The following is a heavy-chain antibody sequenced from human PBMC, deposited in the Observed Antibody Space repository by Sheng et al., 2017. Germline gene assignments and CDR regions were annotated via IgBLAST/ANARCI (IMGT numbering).Heavy chain of an antibody. Sequence: EIHLVESGGGLVQPGGSLRLSCAASGFAFSAYPMHWVRQTPEKGLEYVSAINRDGDRTYYADSVKGRFTISRDNSKNTLFLQMGSLRLEDMAVYYCVRRSCASDACNHFDYWGQGTLVTVS. CDR1: GFAFSAYP. CDR3: VRRSCASDACNHFDY. V-gene: IGHV3-64*07. J-gene: IGHJ4*02. CDR2: INRDGDRT. D-gene: IGHD2-21*01.